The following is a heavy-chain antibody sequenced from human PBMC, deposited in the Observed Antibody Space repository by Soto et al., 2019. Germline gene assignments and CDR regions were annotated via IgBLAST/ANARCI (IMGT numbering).Heavy chain of an antibody. Sequence: EVQLVESGGGLVQPGRSLRLSCAASGFTFDDYAMHWVRQVPGKGPEWVSGISWNSGSRGYAESVRGRFTISRDNAKNSLYLQMNSLRAEDTALYYCAKNKGDLEILKTTVTTFWGPFHIWGQGTMVTVSS. D-gene: IGHD4-17*01. CDR2: ISWNSGSR. CDR3: AKNKGDLEILKTTVTTFWGPFHI. J-gene: IGHJ3*02. CDR1: GFTFDDYA. V-gene: IGHV3-9*01.